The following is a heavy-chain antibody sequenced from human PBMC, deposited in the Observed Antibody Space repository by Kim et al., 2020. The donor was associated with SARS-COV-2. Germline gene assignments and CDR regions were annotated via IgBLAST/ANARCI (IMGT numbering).Heavy chain of an antibody. Sequence: ASVKVSCKASGYTFTSYSISWVRQAPGQGPEWMGWINTNTGNPTYAPRFQGRIVSSSDTSASTAYLQLSSLKTEDTAVYYCARVHFVGVTVGAAYPPHYW. J-gene: IGHJ4*01. CDR1: GYTFTSYS. V-gene: IGHV7-4-1*02. D-gene: IGHD1-26*01. CDR2: INTNTGNP. CDR3: ARVHFVGVTVGAAYPPHY.